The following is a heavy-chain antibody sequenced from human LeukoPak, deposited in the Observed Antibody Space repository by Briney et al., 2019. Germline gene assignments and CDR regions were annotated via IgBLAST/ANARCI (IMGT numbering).Heavy chain of an antibody. CDR3: ALGEPRSPFDY. J-gene: IGHJ4*02. D-gene: IGHD1-26*01. CDR2: ISSSGSYI. V-gene: IGHV3-21*01. CDR1: GFTFSRYS. Sequence: GGSLRLSCAASGFTFSRYSMNWVRQAPGKGLEWVSSISSSGSYIYYTDSVKGRFTISRDNAKNSLYLQMNSLRAEDTAVYYCALGEPRSPFDYWGQGTLVTVSS.